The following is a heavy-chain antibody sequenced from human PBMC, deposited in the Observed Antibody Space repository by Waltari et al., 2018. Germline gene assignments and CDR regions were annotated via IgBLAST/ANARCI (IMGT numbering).Heavy chain of an antibody. CDR2: IYYSGST. V-gene: IGHV4-39*07. CDR3: ARLQIAATRRRSYFYY. CDR1: GGSISSSSYY. J-gene: IGHJ4*02. D-gene: IGHD2-15*01. Sequence: QLQLQESGPGLVKPSETLSLTCTVSGGSISSSSYYWGWIRQPPGKGLEWIGSIYYSGSTYYNPSLKSRVTISVDTSKNQFSLKLSSVTAADTAVYYCARLQIAATRRRSYFYYWGQGTLVTVSS.